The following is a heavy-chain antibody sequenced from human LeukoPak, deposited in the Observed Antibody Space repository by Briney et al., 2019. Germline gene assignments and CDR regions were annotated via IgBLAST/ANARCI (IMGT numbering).Heavy chain of an antibody. D-gene: IGHD5-12*01. V-gene: IGHV1-2*02. CDR3: ARDGGYSGYVY. J-gene: IGHJ4*02. CDR2: INPNSGGT. Sequence: ASVTVSFTASGYTFTGYYMHWVRQAPGQGLEWMGWINPNSGGTNYAQKFQGRVTMTRDTSISTAYMELSRLRSDDTAVYYCARDGGYSGYVYWGQGTLVTVSS. CDR1: GYTFTGYY.